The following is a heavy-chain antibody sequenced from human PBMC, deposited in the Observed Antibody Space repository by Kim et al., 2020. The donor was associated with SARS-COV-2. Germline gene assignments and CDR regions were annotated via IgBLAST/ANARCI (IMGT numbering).Heavy chain of an antibody. CDR2: IYYSGST. CDR1: GGSISSYY. CDR3: ARVAPDIVVVPAANFDY. D-gene: IGHD2-2*01. Sequence: SETLSLTCTVSGGSISSYYWSWIRQPPGKGLEWIGYIYYSGSTNYNPSLKSRVTISVDTSKNQFSLKLSSVTAADTAVYYCARVAPDIVVVPAANFDYWGQGTLVTVSS. J-gene: IGHJ4*02. V-gene: IGHV4-59*13.